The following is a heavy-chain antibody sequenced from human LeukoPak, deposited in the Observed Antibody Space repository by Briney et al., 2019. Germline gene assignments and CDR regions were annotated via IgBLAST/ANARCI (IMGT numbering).Heavy chain of an antibody. CDR3: ARAVFLVVPAASYYYYYMDV. CDR1: GGSFSGYY. CDR2: INHSGST. D-gene: IGHD2-2*01. Sequence: PSETLSLTCAVYGGSFSGYYWSWIRQPPGKGLEWIGEINHSGSTNYNPSLKSRVTISVDTSKNQFSLKLSSVTAADTAVYYCARAVFLVVPAASYYYYYMDVWGKGTTVTISS. J-gene: IGHJ6*03. V-gene: IGHV4-34*01.